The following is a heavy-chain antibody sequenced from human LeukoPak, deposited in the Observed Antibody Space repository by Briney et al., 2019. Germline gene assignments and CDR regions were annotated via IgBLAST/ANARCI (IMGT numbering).Heavy chain of an antibody. CDR2: ISYSGST. CDR1: GGSISSYY. V-gene: IGHV4-39*01. Sequence: SETLSLTCTVSGGSISSYYWGWIRQPPGKGLEWIGSISYSGSTYYTPSLKSRVTISVDTSKNQFSLKLSSVTAADTAVYYCASLSVTRRIDYWGQGTLVTVSS. CDR3: ASLSVTRRIDY. D-gene: IGHD4-17*01. J-gene: IGHJ4*02.